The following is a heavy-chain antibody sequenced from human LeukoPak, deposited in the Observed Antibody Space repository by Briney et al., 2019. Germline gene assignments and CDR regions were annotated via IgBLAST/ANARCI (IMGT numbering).Heavy chain of an antibody. J-gene: IGHJ4*02. D-gene: IGHD2-8*01. Sequence: SETLSLTCAVYGGSFSGYYWSWIRQPPGKGLEWIGEINHSGSTNYNPSLKSRVTISVDTSKNQFSLKLNSVTAADTAVYYCARGRLVYAIRGGSRDFDYWGQGTLVTVSS. CDR3: ARGRLVYAIRGGSRDFDY. V-gene: IGHV4-34*01. CDR1: GGSFSGYY. CDR2: INHSGST.